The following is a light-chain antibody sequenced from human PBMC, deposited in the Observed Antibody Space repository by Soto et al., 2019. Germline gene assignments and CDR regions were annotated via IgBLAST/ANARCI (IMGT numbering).Light chain of an antibody. Sequence: QSALTQPASVSGSPGQSITISCTGTSSDVAGYNYVSWYQQHPGKAPKLMIYEVSNRPSGVSDRFSGSKSGNTASLTISGHAAEDEADYCWTSYRSSSSLVVFGGGTKLTVL. CDR3: TSYRSSSSLVV. J-gene: IGLJ2*01. CDR1: SSDVAGYNY. CDR2: EVS. V-gene: IGLV2-14*01.